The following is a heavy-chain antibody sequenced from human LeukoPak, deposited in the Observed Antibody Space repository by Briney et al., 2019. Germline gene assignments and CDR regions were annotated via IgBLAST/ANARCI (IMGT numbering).Heavy chain of an antibody. CDR1: GYTFTSYG. Sequence: EASVKVSCKASGYTFTSYGISWVRQAPGQGLEWMGWISAYNFGTKYAQEFQGRVTMTMDMSTNTVHMELRSLKFDDTAIYYCTRDMGGSYPFDPWGQGTVVTVTS. J-gene: IGHJ5*02. CDR2: ISAYNFGT. D-gene: IGHD1-26*01. V-gene: IGHV1-18*01. CDR3: TRDMGGSYPFDP.